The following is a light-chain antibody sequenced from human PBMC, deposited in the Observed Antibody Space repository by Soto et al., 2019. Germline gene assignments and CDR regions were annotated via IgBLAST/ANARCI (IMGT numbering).Light chain of an antibody. V-gene: IGKV1-13*02. J-gene: IGKJ5*01. CDR2: IAS. CDR1: QGITSA. CDR3: QQFNSYPIT. Sequence: AIQLTQSPSSLSASVGDRVTITCRASQGITSALAWYQQKPGKAPKLLISIASSLESGVPSRFSGSGSRTDFTLTISSLQPEDFATYFCQQFNSYPITFGQGTRLDIK.